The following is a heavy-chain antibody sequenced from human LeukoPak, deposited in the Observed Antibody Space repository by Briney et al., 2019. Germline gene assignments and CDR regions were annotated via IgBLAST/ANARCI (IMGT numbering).Heavy chain of an antibody. CDR1: GYTFTSYG. CDR2: ISAYNGNT. D-gene: IGHD2-2*01. Sequence: ASVKVSCKASGYTFTSYGISWVRQAPGQGLEWMGWISAYNGNTNYAQKLQGRVTMTTDTSTSTAYMELRSLRSDDTAAYYCARGYCSSTSCYPRGYWGQGTLVTVSS. V-gene: IGHV1-18*01. J-gene: IGHJ4*02. CDR3: ARGYCSSTSCYPRGY.